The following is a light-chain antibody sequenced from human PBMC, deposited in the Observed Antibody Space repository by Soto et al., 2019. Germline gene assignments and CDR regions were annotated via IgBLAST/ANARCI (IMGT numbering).Light chain of an antibody. Sequence: QSVLTQPTSVSGSPGQSITISCTVNHNDIGTYDYVSWYQQHPGRAPRLLIHGVTTRPSGISGRFSASKSGLTASLTISGLQPEDGADYYCSSFTSNRIYVFGPGTKVTVL. V-gene: IGLV2-14*03. CDR1: HNDIGTYDY. CDR2: GVT. CDR3: SSFTSNRIYV. J-gene: IGLJ1*01.